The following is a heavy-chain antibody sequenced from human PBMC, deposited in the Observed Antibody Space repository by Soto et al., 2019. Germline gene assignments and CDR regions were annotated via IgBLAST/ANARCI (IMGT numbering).Heavy chain of an antibody. CDR2: IYYSGST. CDR1: GGSLSSGDYY. J-gene: IGHJ6*02. V-gene: IGHV4-30-4*01. CDR3: ARVGFGELLAHGMDV. D-gene: IGHD3-10*01. Sequence: SETLSLTCTVSGGSLSSGDYYWSWIRQPPGKGLEWIGYIYYSGSTYYNPSLKSRVTISVDTSKNQFSLKLSSVTAADTAVYYCARVGFGELLAHGMDVWGQGTTVTVSS.